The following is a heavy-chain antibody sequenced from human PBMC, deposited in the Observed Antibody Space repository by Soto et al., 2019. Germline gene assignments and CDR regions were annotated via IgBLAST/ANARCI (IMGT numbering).Heavy chain of an antibody. J-gene: IGHJ4*02. V-gene: IGHV1-2*02. CDR2: INPNSGGT. CDR1: GYAFTGYY. CDR3: ARDTTIAVAGREDY. Sequence: XSVKVSCKASGYAFTGYYMHWVRQAPGQGLEWMGWINPNSGGTNYAQKFQGRVTMTRDTSISTAYMELSRLRSDDTAVYYCARDTTIAVAGREDYWGQGTLVTVSS. D-gene: IGHD6-19*01.